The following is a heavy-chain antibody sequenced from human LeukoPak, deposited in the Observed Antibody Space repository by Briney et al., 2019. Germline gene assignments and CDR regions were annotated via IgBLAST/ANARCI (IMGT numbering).Heavy chain of an antibody. J-gene: IGHJ4*02. Sequence: PGGSQRLSCAASGFTFSSYAMSWVRQAPGKGLEWVSAISGSGGSTYYADSVKGRFTISRDNSKNTLYLQMNSLRAEDTAVYYCAKDLWFGEFLFDYWGQGTLVTVSS. CDR1: GFTFSSYA. D-gene: IGHD3-10*01. CDR3: AKDLWFGEFLFDY. V-gene: IGHV3-23*01. CDR2: ISGSGGST.